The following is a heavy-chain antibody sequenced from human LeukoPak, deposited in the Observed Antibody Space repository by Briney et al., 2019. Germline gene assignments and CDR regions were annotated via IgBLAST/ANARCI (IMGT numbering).Heavy chain of an antibody. D-gene: IGHD3-10*01. CDR3: ANYGSVSYFAY. Sequence: GRSLRLSCAASEFTFSTHAMHWVRQAPGKGLEWVAVISYDGRYKYYADSVKGRFTISRDNSKNTLYLQMNSLRVEDTAVYYCANYGSVSYFAYWGQGTLVTVSS. CDR2: ISYDGRYK. CDR1: EFTFSTHA. V-gene: IGHV3-30*04. J-gene: IGHJ4*02.